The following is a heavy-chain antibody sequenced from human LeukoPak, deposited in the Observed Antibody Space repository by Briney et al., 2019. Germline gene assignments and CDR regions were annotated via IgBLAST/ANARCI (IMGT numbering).Heavy chain of an antibody. CDR1: GFTFSSYA. CDR3: AKGRPCSSTSCYGSYFDY. CDR2: ISGSGDST. Sequence: GGSLRLSCAASGFTFSSYAMSWVRQAPGKGLEWVSVISGSGDSTYYADSVKGRFTISRDNSKNTLYLQMNSLRAGDTAVYYCAKGRPCSSTSCYGSYFDYWGQGTLVTVSS. V-gene: IGHV3-23*01. J-gene: IGHJ4*02. D-gene: IGHD2-2*01.